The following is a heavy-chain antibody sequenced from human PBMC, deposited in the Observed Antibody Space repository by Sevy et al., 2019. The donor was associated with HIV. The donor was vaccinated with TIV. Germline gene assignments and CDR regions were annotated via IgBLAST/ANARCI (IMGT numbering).Heavy chain of an antibody. D-gene: IGHD2-2*01. CDR2: TSPNSGNT. V-gene: IGHV1-8*01. CDR3: ARFLSTSYYYYYAMDV. Sequence: ASVKVSCRASGYTFTSYDINWVRQATGQGLEWMGWTSPNSGNTGYAQKFQGRVTMTRNTSISTAYMELSSLRSEDTAVYYCARFLSTSYYYYYAMDVWGQGTTVTVSS. CDR1: GYTFTSYD. J-gene: IGHJ6*02.